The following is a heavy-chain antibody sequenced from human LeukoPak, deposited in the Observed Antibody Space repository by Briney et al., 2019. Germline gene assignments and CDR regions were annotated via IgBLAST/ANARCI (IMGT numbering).Heavy chain of an antibody. D-gene: IGHD1-1*01. J-gene: IGHJ3*02. V-gene: IGHV3-23*01. Sequence: GGSLRLSCTASGFTFNTYTMDWVRQAPGKGLEWVSAISGSGGSTYYADSVKGRFTISRDNSKDTLYLQMNSLRAEDTAVYYCAKDRSLRYNDAFDIWGQGTMVTVSS. CDR3: AKDRSLRYNDAFDI. CDR2: ISGSGGST. CDR1: GFTFNTYT.